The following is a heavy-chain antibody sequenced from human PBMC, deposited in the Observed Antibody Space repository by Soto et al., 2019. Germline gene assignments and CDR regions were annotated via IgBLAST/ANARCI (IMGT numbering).Heavy chain of an antibody. Sequence: QVQLQQWGAGLLKPSETLSLTCAVYGGSFSGYYWSWIRQPPGKGLEWIGEINHSGSTNYNPSLRSRVTISVDTSKNQFSLKLSSVTAAATAVYSCARGTLTMVRVPFDYWGQGTLVTVSS. D-gene: IGHD3-10*01. J-gene: IGHJ4*02. V-gene: IGHV4-34*01. CDR1: GGSFSGYY. CDR3: ARGTLTMVRVPFDY. CDR2: INHSGST.